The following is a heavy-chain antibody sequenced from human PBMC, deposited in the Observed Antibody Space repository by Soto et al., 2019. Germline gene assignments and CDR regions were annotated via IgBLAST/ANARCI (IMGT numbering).Heavy chain of an antibody. CDR1: GGSISSYY. CDR2: IYYSGST. CDR3: AREYYYGSGSYFGY. D-gene: IGHD3-10*01. J-gene: IGHJ4*02. Sequence: QVQLQESGPGLVKPSETLSLTCTVSGGSISSYYWSWIRQPPGKGLEWIGYIYYSGSTNYNPSFKSRVTISVDTSKNQFSLKLSSVTAADTAVYYCAREYYYGSGSYFGYWGQGTLVTVSS. V-gene: IGHV4-59*01.